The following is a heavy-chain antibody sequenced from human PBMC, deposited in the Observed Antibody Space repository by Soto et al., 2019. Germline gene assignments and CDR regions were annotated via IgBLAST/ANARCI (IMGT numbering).Heavy chain of an antibody. CDR1: GDSVSSNSAA. D-gene: IGHD3-3*01. V-gene: IGHV6-1*01. CDR2: TYYRSKWYN. J-gene: IGHJ5*02. CDR3: ATETQRDLWSGSELNNWFDT. Sequence: SQTLSLTCAISGDSVSSNSAAWNWIRQSPSRGLEWLGRTYYRSKWYNDYAVSVKSRITINPDTSKNQFSLQLNSVTPEDTAVYYCATETQRDLWSGSELNNWFDTWGQGTLATVSS.